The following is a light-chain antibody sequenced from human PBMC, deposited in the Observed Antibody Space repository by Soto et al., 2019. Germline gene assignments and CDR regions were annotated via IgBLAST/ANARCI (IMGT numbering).Light chain of an antibody. J-gene: IGKJ5*01. CDR1: QSVSIY. CDR3: QQRLNWPPIT. V-gene: IGKV3-11*01. CDR2: DAS. Sequence: EIVLTQSPATLSLSPGERATLSCRASQSVSIYLAWYQQKPGQAPRLLIYDASHRASGIPARFSGSGSGTDFTLTISSLEPEDFAVYYCQQRLNWPPITFGQGTRLEIK.